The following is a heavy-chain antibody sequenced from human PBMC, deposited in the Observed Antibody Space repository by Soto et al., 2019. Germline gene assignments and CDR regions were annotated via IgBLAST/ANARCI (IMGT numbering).Heavy chain of an antibody. J-gene: IGHJ5*02. V-gene: IGHV4-59*01. Sequence: QVQLQESGPGLVKPSETLSLTCTVSGGSISSYYWSWIRQPPGKGLEWMGYIYYSGSTNYNPSLKSRVTISVDTSKNQFSLKLSSVTAADTAVYYCGRCLFSYGARFDPWGQGTLVTVSS. D-gene: IGHD1-26*01. CDR2: IYYSGST. CDR3: GRCLFSYGARFDP. CDR1: GGSISSYY.